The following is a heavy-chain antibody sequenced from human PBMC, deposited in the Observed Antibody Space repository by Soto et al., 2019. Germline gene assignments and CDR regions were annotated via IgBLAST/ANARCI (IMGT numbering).Heavy chain of an antibody. CDR1: GGSFSGYY. CDR2: INHSGST. D-gene: IGHD3-22*01. V-gene: IGHV4-34*01. J-gene: IGHJ5*02. CDR3: ARGLPPSLYYYDSSGPRKNWFGT. Sequence: SETLSLTCAVYGGSFSGYYWSWIRQPPGKGLEWIGEINHSGSTNYNPSLKSRVTISVDTSKNQFSLKLSSVTAADTAVYYCARGLPPSLYYYDSSGPRKNWFGTWGQGTLVTVSS.